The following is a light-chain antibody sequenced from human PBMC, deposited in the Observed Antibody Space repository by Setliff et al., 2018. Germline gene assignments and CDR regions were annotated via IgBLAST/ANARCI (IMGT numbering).Light chain of an antibody. J-gene: IGLJ1*01. CDR3: SAYTSSSTYV. Sequence: QSALTQPPSASGSPGQSVTISCTGASSDVGGYNDVFRYNYVSWYQQYPGKAPKLIIYDVSSRPSGVSNRFSGSKAGNTASLTISGLQAEDEADYYCSAYTSSSTYVFGTGTKVTVL. CDR1: SSDVGGYNDVFRYNY. CDR2: DVS. V-gene: IGLV2-14*03.